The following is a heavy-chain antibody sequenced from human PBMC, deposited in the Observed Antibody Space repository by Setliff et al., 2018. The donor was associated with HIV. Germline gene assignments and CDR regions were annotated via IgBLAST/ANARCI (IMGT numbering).Heavy chain of an antibody. D-gene: IGHD1-1*01. CDR2: ISYDGSRT. Sequence: GSLRLSCVASGFTFSTFAMHWVRQAPGKGLEWVSSISYDGSRTNYAGSVKGRFTISRDNSNNTLFLEVSSLRPEDTALYYCASARIPTGGTSTSFDYWGQGTLVTVSS. J-gene: IGHJ4*02. CDR3: ASARIPTGGTSTSFDY. CDR1: GFTFSTFA. V-gene: IGHV3-30*15.